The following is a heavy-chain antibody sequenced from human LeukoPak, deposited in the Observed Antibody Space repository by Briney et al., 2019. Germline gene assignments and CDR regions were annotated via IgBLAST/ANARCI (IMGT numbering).Heavy chain of an antibody. J-gene: IGHJ4*02. Sequence: PSETLSLTCAVYGGSFSGYYWSWIRQPPGKGLEWIGEINHSGSTNYNPSLKSRVTISVDTSKNQFSLKLSSVTAADTAVYYCARESNSYGYGLDYWGQGTLVTVSS. CDR1: GGSFSGYY. D-gene: IGHD5-18*01. CDR2: INHSGST. CDR3: ARESNSYGYGLDY. V-gene: IGHV4-34*01.